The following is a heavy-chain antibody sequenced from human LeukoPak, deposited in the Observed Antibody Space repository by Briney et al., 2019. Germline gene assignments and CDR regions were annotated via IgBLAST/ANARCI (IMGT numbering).Heavy chain of an antibody. D-gene: IGHD3-22*01. CDR3: ARQEDSSGYSYRAEYFQH. Sequence: SETLSLTCTVSGGSISSSSYYWGWIRQPPGKGLEWIGSIYYSGSTYYNPSLKSRVTISVDMSKNQFSLKLSSVTAADTAVYYCARQEDSSGYSYRAEYFQHWGQGTLVTVSS. V-gene: IGHV4-39*01. CDR2: IYYSGST. J-gene: IGHJ1*01. CDR1: GGSISSSSYY.